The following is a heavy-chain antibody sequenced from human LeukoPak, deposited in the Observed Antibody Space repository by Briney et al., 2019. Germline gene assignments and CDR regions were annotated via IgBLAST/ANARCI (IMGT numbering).Heavy chain of an antibody. Sequence: SETLSLTCTVSGDSISSYYWSWIRQPAGKGLEWIGRIYASGNTNYNPSLKSRVTMSVDTSKNQFSLKLSSVTAADTAVYYCAYTDSSGRLERGQGTLVTVSS. CDR3: AYTDSSGRLE. J-gene: IGHJ4*02. CDR1: GDSISSYY. V-gene: IGHV4-4*07. D-gene: IGHD6-19*01. CDR2: IYASGNT.